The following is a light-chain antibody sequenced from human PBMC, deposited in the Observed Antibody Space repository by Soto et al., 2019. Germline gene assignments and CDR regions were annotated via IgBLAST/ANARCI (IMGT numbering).Light chain of an antibody. J-gene: IGLJ3*02. V-gene: IGLV2-23*02. CDR2: EVA. Sequence: QSALTQPASVSGSPGQTITISCTGTSSDIGGYDVVSWYQQHPGKAPKLLIYEVAKRPSGVSNRFSGSKSGSTASLTVSGLQAEDEADYHCCSFAGGTTFWLFGGGTKSPS. CDR3: CSFAGGTTFWL. CDR1: SSDIGGYDV.